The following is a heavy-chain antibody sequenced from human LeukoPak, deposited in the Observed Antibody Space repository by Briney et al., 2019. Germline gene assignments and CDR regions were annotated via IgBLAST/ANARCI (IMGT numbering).Heavy chain of an antibody. D-gene: IGHD3-3*01. CDR2: IYSGGST. CDR3: ARAGGITIFGVVKDYYYGMDV. Sequence: GSLRLSCAASGFTFSSNYMSWVRQAPGKGLEGVSVIYSGGSTYYADSVKGRFTISRDNSKNTLYLQMNSLRAEDTAVYYCARAGGITIFGVVKDYYYGMDVWGQGTTVTVSS. V-gene: IGHV3-66*01. J-gene: IGHJ6*02. CDR1: GFTFSSNY.